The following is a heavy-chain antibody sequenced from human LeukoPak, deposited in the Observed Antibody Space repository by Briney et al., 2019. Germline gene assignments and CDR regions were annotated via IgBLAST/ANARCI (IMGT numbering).Heavy chain of an antibody. CDR1: GYTFTAYY. V-gene: IGHV1-2*06. CDR3: ATSSEGGYSYGSDVDY. J-gene: IGHJ4*02. D-gene: IGHD5-18*01. Sequence: EASVTVSCKASGYTFTAYYMYWVRQAPGQGLGCMGRINPNSGGTNYAQKFQGRVTMTRDTSISTAYMELSRLRSDDTAVYYCATSSEGGYSYGSDVDYWGQGTLVTVSS. CDR2: INPNSGGT.